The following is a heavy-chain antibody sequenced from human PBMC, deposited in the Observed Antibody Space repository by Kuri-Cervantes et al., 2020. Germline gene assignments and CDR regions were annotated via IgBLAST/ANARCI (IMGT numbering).Heavy chain of an antibody. CDR3: AKDFDRGISGS. V-gene: IGHV3-30*18. CDR1: GFTFSSYG. J-gene: IGHJ4*02. CDR2: ISYDGSNK. Sequence: GESLKISCAASGFTFSSYGMHWVRQAPGKGLEWVAVISYDGSNKYYADSVKGRFTISRDNSKNTLYLQMNSLRAEDTAVYYCAKDFDRGISGSWGQGTLVTVSS. D-gene: IGHD1-26*01.